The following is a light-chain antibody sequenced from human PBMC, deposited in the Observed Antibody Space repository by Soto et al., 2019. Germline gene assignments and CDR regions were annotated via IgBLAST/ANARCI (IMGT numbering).Light chain of an antibody. CDR2: GAS. J-gene: IGKJ1*01. CDR1: QSVSSN. CDR3: QQYNNWPPMA. V-gene: IGKV3-15*01. Sequence: EIVMTQSPATLSVSPGERATLSCRASQSVSSNLAWYQQKPGQAPRLLIYGASTRATGIPARFSGSGSGTEFTPTISSLQSEDFAVYYCQQYNNWPPMAFGQGTEVEIK.